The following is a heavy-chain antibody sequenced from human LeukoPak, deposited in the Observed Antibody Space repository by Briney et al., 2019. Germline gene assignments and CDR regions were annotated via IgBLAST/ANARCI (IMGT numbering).Heavy chain of an antibody. CDR1: GGSISTGDYY. J-gene: IGHJ4*02. Sequence: SETLSLTCTVSGGSISTGDYYRSWIRQPPGKGLEWIGYVSYSGSTYYNPSLKSRFTISVDTSKNQFSLKMSSVTAADTAVYYCASFSPVPAARSFDYWGQGTLVTVSS. V-gene: IGHV4-30-4*01. D-gene: IGHD2-2*01. CDR2: VSYSGST. CDR3: ASFSPVPAARSFDY.